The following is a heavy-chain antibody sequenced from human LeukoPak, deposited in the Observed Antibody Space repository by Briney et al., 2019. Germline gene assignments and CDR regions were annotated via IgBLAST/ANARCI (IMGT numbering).Heavy chain of an antibody. CDR2: IYSSGST. D-gene: IGHD6-19*01. V-gene: IGHV4-4*07. CDR3: ARVSGGWYFDS. Sequence: PSETLSLTCTVSGGSISNYYWGWSRQPAGKGLEYIGRIYSSGSTNYNPSLKSRVTMSVDTSKNQFPLNLNSVTAADTAVYYCARVSGGWYFDSWGQGILVTVSS. J-gene: IGHJ4*02. CDR1: GGSISNYY.